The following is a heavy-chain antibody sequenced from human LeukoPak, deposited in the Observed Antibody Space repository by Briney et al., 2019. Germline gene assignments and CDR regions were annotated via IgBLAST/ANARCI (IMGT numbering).Heavy chain of an antibody. J-gene: IGHJ4*02. CDR1: EFSVGSNY. CDR3: ARGITSGPRRYDVRNFDY. Sequence: SGGSLRLSCAASEFSVGSNYMTWVRQAPGKGLEWVSLIYSGGSTYYADSVKGRFTISRDNSKNTLYLQMNSLRAEDTAVYYCARGITSGPRRYDVRNFDYWGQGTPVTVSS. V-gene: IGHV3-66*01. CDR2: IYSGGST. D-gene: IGHD5-12*01.